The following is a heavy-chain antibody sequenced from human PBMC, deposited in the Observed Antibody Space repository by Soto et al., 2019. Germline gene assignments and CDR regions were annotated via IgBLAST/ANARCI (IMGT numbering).Heavy chain of an antibody. CDR2: INPNSGGT. CDR1: GYTFTGYY. Sequence: ASVKVSCKASGYTFTGYYMHWVRQAPGQGLEWMGWINPNSGGTNYAQKLQGRVTMTTDTSTSTASMELRSLRSDDTAVYYCAKDRDSYGYVVALGYTWGQGTLVTVSS. J-gene: IGHJ5*02. D-gene: IGHD5-18*01. V-gene: IGHV1-2*02. CDR3: AKDRDSYGYVVALGYT.